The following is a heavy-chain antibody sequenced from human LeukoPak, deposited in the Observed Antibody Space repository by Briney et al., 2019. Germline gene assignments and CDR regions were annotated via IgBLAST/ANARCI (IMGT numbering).Heavy chain of an antibody. V-gene: IGHV1-8*01. J-gene: IGHJ4*02. D-gene: IGHD6-19*01. CDR2: MGSNRANT. Sequence: ASLKASCKASGYTFTRYDINRVRQATGPGLEWMGWMGSNRANTGYTPKFQCRVTMTRNTSIGTVYMELSSLRSEDTAVYYCARGRYSSAWYVDYCGQESLVTVSS. CDR3: ARGRYSSAWYVDY. CDR1: GYTFTRYD.